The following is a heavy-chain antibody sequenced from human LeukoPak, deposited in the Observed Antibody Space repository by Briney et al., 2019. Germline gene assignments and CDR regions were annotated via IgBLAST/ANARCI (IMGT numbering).Heavy chain of an antibody. CDR1: GFTFSSYS. Sequence: PGGSLRLSCAASGFTFSSYSMNWVRQAPGKGLEWVSSISSISYMYYADSVKGRFTISRDTAKNSLYLQMNSLRAEDTAVYYCARIRIGGWYDFDYWGQGTLVTVSS. V-gene: IGHV3-21*01. CDR3: ARIRIGGWYDFDY. D-gene: IGHD6-19*01. J-gene: IGHJ4*02. CDR2: ISSISYM.